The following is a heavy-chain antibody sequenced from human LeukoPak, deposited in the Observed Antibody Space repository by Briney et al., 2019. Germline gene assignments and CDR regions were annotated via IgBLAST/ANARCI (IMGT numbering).Heavy chain of an antibody. CDR3: ARERYSGYDGPFDY. J-gene: IGHJ4*02. V-gene: IGHV1-69*05. CDR2: IIPIFGTA. D-gene: IGHD5-12*01. Sequence: GASVKVSCKASGGTFSSYAISWVQQAPGQGLEWMGGIIPIFGTANYAQKFQGRVTITTDESTSTAYMELSSLRSEDTAVYYCARERYSGYDGPFDYWGQGTLVTVSS. CDR1: GGTFSSYA.